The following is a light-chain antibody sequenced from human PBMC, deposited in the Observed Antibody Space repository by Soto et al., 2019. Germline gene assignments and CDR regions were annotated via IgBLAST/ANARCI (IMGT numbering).Light chain of an antibody. V-gene: IGLV2-14*01. CDR3: SSYTSSSTPRYV. J-gene: IGLJ1*01. CDR1: SSDVVGYNY. CDR2: DVS. Sequence: FALNQPASGFGAPGQSIPISCPGTSSDVVGYNYVSWYQQHPGKAPKLMIYDVSNRPSGVSNRSSGSKSGNTASLTISGLQAEDEADYYCSSYTSSSTPRYVFGTGTKVTVL.